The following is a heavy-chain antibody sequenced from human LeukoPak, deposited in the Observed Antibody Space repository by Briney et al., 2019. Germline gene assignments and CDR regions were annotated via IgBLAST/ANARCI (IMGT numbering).Heavy chain of an antibody. CDR1: GFTFSSYE. V-gene: IGHV3-48*03. D-gene: IGHD2-2*01. CDR3: ARDYAFDVFDI. Sequence: GGSLRLSCAASGFTFSSYEMNRVRQAPGKGLEWVSYISSSGSTIYYADSVKGRFTVPRDNAKNSLYLQMNSLRAEDTAVYYCARDYAFDVFDICGQGTMVTVSS. CDR2: ISSSGSTI. J-gene: IGHJ3*02.